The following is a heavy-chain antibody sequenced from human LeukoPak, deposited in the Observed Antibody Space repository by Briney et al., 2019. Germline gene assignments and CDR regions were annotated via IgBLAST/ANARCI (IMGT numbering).Heavy chain of an antibody. CDR1: GGTFSSYA. CDR2: IIPIFGTA. V-gene: IGHV1-69*01. Sequence: SVKVSCKASGGTFSSYAISWVRQAPGQGLELMGGIIPIFGTANYAQKFQGRVTITADESTSTAYMELSSLRSEDTAVYYCARAGGSSYQDFDYWGQGTLVTVSS. CDR3: ARAGGSSYQDFDY. D-gene: IGHD6-13*01. J-gene: IGHJ4*02.